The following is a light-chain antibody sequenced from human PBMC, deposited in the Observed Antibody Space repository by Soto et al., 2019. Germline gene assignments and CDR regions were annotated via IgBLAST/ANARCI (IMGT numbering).Light chain of an antibody. V-gene: IGLV1-40*01. CDR3: QSYDSSLSGFV. CDR2: GFS. CDR1: SSNFGAGFD. Sequence: QSVLTQPPSVSGAPGQWVTISCTGSSSNFGAGFDVHWYQQLPGTAPKLLIYGFSNRPSGVPGRFSGSKSGTSASLAIAGLQAEDEADYYCQSYDSSLSGFVFGTGTKVTVL. J-gene: IGLJ1*01.